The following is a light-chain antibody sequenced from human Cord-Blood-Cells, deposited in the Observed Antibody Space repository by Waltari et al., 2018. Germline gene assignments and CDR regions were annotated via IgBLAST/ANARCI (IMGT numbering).Light chain of an antibody. Sequence: QSALTQPASVSGSPGQSITLSCTGTSSDVGCYNLVSWYQHHPGKAPKLMIYEGSKCLSCVTNRFPGSKSGNPASLTIAGLQAEDEADYYCCSYAGSSTSWLFGGGTKLTVL. CDR1: SSDVGCYNL. CDR2: EGS. V-gene: IGLV2-23*01. CDR3: CSYAGSSTSWL. J-gene: IGLJ3*02.